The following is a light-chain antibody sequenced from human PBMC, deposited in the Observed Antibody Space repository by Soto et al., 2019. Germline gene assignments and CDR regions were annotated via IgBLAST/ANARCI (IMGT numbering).Light chain of an antibody. V-gene: IGLV2-14*03. CDR2: DVS. CDR1: SSDVGAYNY. CDR3: RSYTSRDTNV. Sequence: QSVLTQPASVSGSPGQSITISCTGTSSDVGAYNYVSWYQQEPGKAPKLMIHDVSNRPSGVSNRFSGSKSGNTASLTISGLQAEDEADYYCRSYTSRDTNVFGTGTKVTVL. J-gene: IGLJ1*01.